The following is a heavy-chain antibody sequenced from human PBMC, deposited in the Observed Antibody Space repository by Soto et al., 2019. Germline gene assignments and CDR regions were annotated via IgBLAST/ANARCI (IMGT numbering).Heavy chain of an antibody. Sequence: EVQLVESGGGLVQPGGSLRLSCAASGFTFSSYSMNWVRQAPGKGLEWVSYISSSSSTIYYAYSVKGRFTISRDNAKNSLYLQMNSLRAEDTAVYYCARGVQPYGSDYWGQGTLVTVSS. J-gene: IGHJ4*02. CDR2: ISSSSSTI. V-gene: IGHV3-48*01. D-gene: IGHD3-10*01. CDR3: ARGVQPYGSDY. CDR1: GFTFSSYS.